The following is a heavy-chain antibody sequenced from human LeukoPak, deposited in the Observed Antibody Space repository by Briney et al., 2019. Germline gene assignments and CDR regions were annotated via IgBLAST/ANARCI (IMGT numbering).Heavy chain of an antibody. CDR1: GFTFSSYD. CDR2: IGIGGDT. J-gene: IGHJ6*02. Sequence: GGSLRLSCGASGFTFSSYDMHWVRQATGKGLEWVSAIGIGGDTYYAGSVKGRFTISRENAKNSLYLQMNSLSAGDTAVYYCARLHRASLNGMDVWGQGTTVTVSS. V-gene: IGHV3-13*04. CDR3: ARLHRASLNGMDV.